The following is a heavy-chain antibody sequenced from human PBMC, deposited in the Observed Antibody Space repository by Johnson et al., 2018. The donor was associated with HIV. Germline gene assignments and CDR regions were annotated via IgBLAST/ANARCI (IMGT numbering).Heavy chain of an antibody. J-gene: IGHJ3*02. Sequence: VRLVESGGGLVKPGGSLRLSCAASGFTLSSYDMHWVRQVTGKGLEWVSSIGTTGDTYYPGSVKGRFTISRDNSKNTLYLQMNSLRADDTAVYYCAKDEGKGFRDLEGYAFDIWGQGTMVTVSS. CDR1: GFTLSSYD. V-gene: IGHV3-13*01. CDR2: IGTTGDT. CDR3: AKDEGKGFRDLEGYAFDI. D-gene: IGHD3-10*01.